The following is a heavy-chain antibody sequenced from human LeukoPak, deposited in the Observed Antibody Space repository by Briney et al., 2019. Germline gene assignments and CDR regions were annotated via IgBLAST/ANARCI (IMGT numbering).Heavy chain of an antibody. D-gene: IGHD6-13*01. CDR1: GFTFSNYA. V-gene: IGHV3-23*01. J-gene: IGHJ4*02. CDR2: ISGSGGSA. Sequence: GGSLRLSCAASGFTFSNYAMSWVRQAPGKGLEWVSAISGSGGSAYYADSVKGRFTISRDNSKNTLYLQMNSLRAEDTAVYYCAKEEVTYSSSWSLTPLFDYWGQGTLVTVSS. CDR3: AKEEVTYSSSWSLTPLFDY.